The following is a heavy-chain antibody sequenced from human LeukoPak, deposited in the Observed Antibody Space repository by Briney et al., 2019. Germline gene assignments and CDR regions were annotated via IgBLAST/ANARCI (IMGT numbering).Heavy chain of an antibody. CDR2: IKQDGSEK. J-gene: IGHJ4*02. D-gene: IGHD3-22*01. Sequence: GGSLRLSCAASGFTFSSYWMSWVRQAPGKGLEWVANIKQDGSEKYYVDSVKGRFAISRDNAKNSLYLQMNSLRAEDTAVYYCAKWYYYDSSGFDYWGQGTLVTVSS. CDR1: GFTFSSYW. V-gene: IGHV3-7*03. CDR3: AKWYYYDSSGFDY.